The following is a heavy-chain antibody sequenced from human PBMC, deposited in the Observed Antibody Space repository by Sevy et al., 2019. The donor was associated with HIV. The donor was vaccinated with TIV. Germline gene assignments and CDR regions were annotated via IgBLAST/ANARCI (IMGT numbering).Heavy chain of an antibody. CDR2: ISYDGSNK. Sequence: GGSRRLSCAASGFTFSSYAMHWVRQAPGKGLEWVAVISYDGSNKYYADSVKGRFTISRDNSKNTLYLQMNSLRAEDTAVYYCARDRQGDLDYWGQGTLVTVSS. CDR3: ARDRQGDLDY. V-gene: IGHV3-30-3*01. J-gene: IGHJ4*02. CDR1: GFTFSSYA. D-gene: IGHD2-21*01.